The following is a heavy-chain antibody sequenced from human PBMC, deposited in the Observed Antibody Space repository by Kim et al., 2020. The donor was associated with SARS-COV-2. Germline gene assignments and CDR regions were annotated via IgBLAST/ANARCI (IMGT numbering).Heavy chain of an antibody. D-gene: IGHD3-3*01. CDR3: ARDPKRQITIFGVVTLTLDYYFDY. Sequence: GGSLRLSCAASGFTFSSYGMHWVRQAPGKGLEWVAVIWYDGSNKYYADSVKGRFTISRDNSKNTLYLQMNSLRAEDTAVYYCARDPKRQITIFGVVTLTLDYYFDYWGQGTLVTVSS. CDR1: GFTFSSYG. CDR2: IWYDGSNK. V-gene: IGHV3-33*01. J-gene: IGHJ4*02.